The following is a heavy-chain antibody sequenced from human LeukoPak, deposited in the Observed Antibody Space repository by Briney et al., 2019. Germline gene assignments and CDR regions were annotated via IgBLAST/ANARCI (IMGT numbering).Heavy chain of an antibody. CDR2: ISYDGSNK. V-gene: IGHV3-30-3*01. CDR3: ASLLGYCSSTSCWGFDNDFDY. CDR1: GFTFSSYA. D-gene: IGHD2-2*01. J-gene: IGHJ4*02. Sequence: GRSLRLSCAASGFTFSSYAMHWVRQAPGKGLEWVAVISYDGSNKYYADSVKGRFTISRDNSKNMLYLQMNCLRAEDTAVYYCASLLGYCSSTSCWGFDNDFDYWGQGTLVTVSS.